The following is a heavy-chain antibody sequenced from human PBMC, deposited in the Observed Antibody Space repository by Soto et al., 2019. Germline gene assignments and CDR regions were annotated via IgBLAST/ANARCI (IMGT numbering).Heavy chain of an antibody. J-gene: IGHJ6*02. CDR1: GGDLFSIRVA. Sequence: SLTCATSGGDLFSIRVAWVSVKQSPSRGLQWLGRTYLMSKWYNDYAVSVRTRMTIHPDTSKNQFSLELNSVIPQDTPVNFCARGLPSSRDWGGDYSYYCGMGVWDQGTSVTVSS. V-gene: IGHV6-1*01. D-gene: IGHD3-16*01. CDR2: TYLMSKWYN. CDR3: ARGLPSSRDWGGDYSYYCGMGV.